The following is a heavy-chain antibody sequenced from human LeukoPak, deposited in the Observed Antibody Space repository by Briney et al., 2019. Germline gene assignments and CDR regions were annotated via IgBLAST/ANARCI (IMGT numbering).Heavy chain of an antibody. Sequence: GRSLRLSCAASGFTFSSYGMHWVRQAPGKGLEWVAVISYDGSNKYYADSVKGRFTISRDNPKNTLYLQMNSLRAEDTAVYYCAKEGSYGYYFDYWGQGTLVTVSS. CDR1: GFTFSSYG. V-gene: IGHV3-30*18. CDR2: ISYDGSNK. CDR3: AKEGSYGYYFDY. J-gene: IGHJ4*02. D-gene: IGHD5-18*01.